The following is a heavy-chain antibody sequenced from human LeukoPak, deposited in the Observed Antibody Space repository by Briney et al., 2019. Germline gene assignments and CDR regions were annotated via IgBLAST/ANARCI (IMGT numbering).Heavy chain of an antibody. CDR1: GFTFSSYS. CDR3: ARLYCSSTSCSDY. V-gene: IGHV3-21*01. CDR2: ISSSSSYI. D-gene: IGHD2-2*01. J-gene: IGHJ4*02. Sequence: GGSLRLSCAASGFTFSSYSMNWVRQAPGKGLEWVSSISSSSSYIYYADSVKGRFTISRDNAKNTLYLQMNSLRAEDTAVYYCARLYCSSTSCSDYWGQGTLVTVSS.